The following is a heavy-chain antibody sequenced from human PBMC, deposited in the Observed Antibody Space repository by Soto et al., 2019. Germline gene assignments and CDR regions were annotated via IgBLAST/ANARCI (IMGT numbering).Heavy chain of an antibody. CDR3: ARDPRTRDCSSTSCYLDY. V-gene: IGHV1-69*08. J-gene: IGHJ4*02. D-gene: IGHD2-2*01. CDR1: GGTFSSYT. Sequence: QVQLVQSGAEVKKPGSSVKVSCKASGGTFSSYTISWVRQAPGQGLEWMGRIIPILGIANYAQKFQGRVTITADKSTSTAYMELSSLRSEDTAVYYCARDPRTRDCSSTSCYLDYWGQGTLVTVSS. CDR2: IIPILGIA.